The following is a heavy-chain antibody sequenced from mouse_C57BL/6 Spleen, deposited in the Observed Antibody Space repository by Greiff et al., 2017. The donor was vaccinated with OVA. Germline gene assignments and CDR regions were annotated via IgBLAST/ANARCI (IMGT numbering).Heavy chain of an antibody. D-gene: IGHD2-4*01. V-gene: IGHV1-26*01. J-gene: IGHJ2*01. CDR1: GYTFTDYY. CDR3: ARRVYYDYLYYLDY. Sequence: VQLQQSGPELVKPGASVKISCKASGYTFTDYYMNWVKQSHGKSLEWIGDINPNNGGTSYNQKFKGKATLTVDKSSSTAYMELRSLTSEDSAVYYCARRVYYDYLYYLDYWGQGTTLTVSS. CDR2: INPNNGGT.